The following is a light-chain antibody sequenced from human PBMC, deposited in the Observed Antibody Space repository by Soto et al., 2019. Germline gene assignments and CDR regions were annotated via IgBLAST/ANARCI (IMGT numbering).Light chain of an antibody. V-gene: IGKV3-20*01. CDR1: QIIPTGF. J-gene: IGKJ2*01. CDR2: GAS. Sequence: DILLTHFPGTLSLSPGERATLSCRASQIIPTGFLAWFQQKSGQAPRLLIYGASTRATGIPDRSTGSGSGTYFTRTISRLETEDFEVDYGHQYYTPPVTCGQGTKLEI. CDR3: HQYYTPPVT.